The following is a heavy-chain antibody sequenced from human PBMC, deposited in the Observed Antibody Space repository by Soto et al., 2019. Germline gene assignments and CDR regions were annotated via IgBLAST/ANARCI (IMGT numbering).Heavy chain of an antibody. Sequence: QVQLVQSGAEVRKPGASVKVSCKTSGYSFTSYGISWVRQAPGQGLEWMAWISPYTDKTDYAQKFQGKVTLTTDTSTSTIYMDLRSLTSDDTAVYYCARDYQLAPRHGYGIDVWGQGTTVIVSS. CDR3: ARDYQLAPRHGYGIDV. CDR1: GYSFTSYG. CDR2: ISPYTDKT. J-gene: IGHJ6*02. D-gene: IGHD3-16*02. V-gene: IGHV1-18*01.